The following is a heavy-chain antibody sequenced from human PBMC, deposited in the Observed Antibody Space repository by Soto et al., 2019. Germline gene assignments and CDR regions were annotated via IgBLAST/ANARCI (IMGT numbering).Heavy chain of an antibody. CDR1: GGTFSSYA. J-gene: IGHJ3*02. D-gene: IGHD6-6*01. V-gene: IGHV1-69*12. Sequence: QVQLVQSGAEVKKPGSSVKVSCKASGGTFSSYAISWVRQAPGQGLEWMGGIIPIFGTANYAQKIQGRVTITADESTSTAYMELGSLRSEDTAVYYCAGGLGQAAHCAFDIWGQGTMVTVSS. CDR3: AGGLGQAAHCAFDI. CDR2: IIPIFGTA.